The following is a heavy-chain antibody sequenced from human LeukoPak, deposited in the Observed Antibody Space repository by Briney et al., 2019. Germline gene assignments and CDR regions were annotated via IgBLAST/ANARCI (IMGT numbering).Heavy chain of an antibody. Sequence: PSQTLSLTCTVSGGSINSGGYYWSWIRQHPGKGLEWIGYIYYSGSTYYNPSLKSRVTISVDTSKNQFSLKLSSVTAADTAVYYCASLGYCSGGSCYEPNFDYWGQGTLVTVSS. CDR1: GGSINSGGYY. CDR3: ASLGYCSGGSCYEPNFDY. J-gene: IGHJ4*02. V-gene: IGHV4-30-4*08. CDR2: IYYSGST. D-gene: IGHD2-15*01.